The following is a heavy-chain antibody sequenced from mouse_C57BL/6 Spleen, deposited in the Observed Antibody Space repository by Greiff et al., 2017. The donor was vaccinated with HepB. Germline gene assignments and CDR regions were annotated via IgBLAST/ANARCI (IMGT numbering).Heavy chain of an antibody. J-gene: IGHJ2*01. V-gene: IGHV1-55*01. CDR3: ARALDYDGYYVDY. D-gene: IGHD2-3*01. CDR2: IYPGSGST. Sequence: VQLQQPGAELVKPGASVKMSCKASGYTFTSYWITWVKQRPGQGLEWIGDIYPGSGSTNYNEKFKSKATLTVDTSSSTAYMQLSSLTSEDSAVYYCARALDYDGYYVDYWGQGTTLTVSS. CDR1: GYTFTSYW.